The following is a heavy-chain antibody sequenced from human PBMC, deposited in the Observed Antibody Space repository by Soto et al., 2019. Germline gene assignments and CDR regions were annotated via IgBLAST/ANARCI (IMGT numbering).Heavy chain of an antibody. CDR3: AKDQDIVVVVAATSYFDY. V-gene: IGHV3-23*01. CDR1: GFTFSSYA. CDR2: ISGSGGST. J-gene: IGHJ4*02. Sequence: EVQLLESGGGLVQPGGSLRLSCAASGFTFSSYAMSWVRQAPGKGLEWVSAISGSGGSTYYADSVKGRFTISRDNSKNTLYLQRNSLRAEDTAVYYCAKDQDIVVVVAATSYFDYWGQGTLVTVSS. D-gene: IGHD2-15*01.